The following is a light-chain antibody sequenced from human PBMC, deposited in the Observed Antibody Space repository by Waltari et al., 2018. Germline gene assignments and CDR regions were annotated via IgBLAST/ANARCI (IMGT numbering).Light chain of an antibody. J-gene: IGKJ1*01. CDR3: QDYGSSRS. Sequence: EHVLTQSPGTLSLSPGEGATLSCRASQSVRNNYLAWYQQKPGQAPRLLIYGASSRATGIPDRFSGSGSGTDFTLTISRLEPEDFAVYYCQDYGSSRSFGQGTKVEIK. V-gene: IGKV3-20*01. CDR1: QSVRNNY. CDR2: GAS.